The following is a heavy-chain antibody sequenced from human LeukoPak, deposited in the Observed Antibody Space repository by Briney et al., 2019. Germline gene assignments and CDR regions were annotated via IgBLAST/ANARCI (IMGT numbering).Heavy chain of an antibody. Sequence: SQTLSLTCTVSGDSISSGDYYWSWIRQPAGKGLEWIGRISSSGSTNYNPSLKSRVTISVGTSKNQFSLKLSSVTAADTAVYYCARDGNYCSGGSCYEAYYFDYWGQGTLVTVSS. D-gene: IGHD2-15*01. CDR2: ISSSGST. V-gene: IGHV4-61*02. J-gene: IGHJ4*02. CDR3: ARDGNYCSGGSCYEAYYFDY. CDR1: GDSISSGDYY.